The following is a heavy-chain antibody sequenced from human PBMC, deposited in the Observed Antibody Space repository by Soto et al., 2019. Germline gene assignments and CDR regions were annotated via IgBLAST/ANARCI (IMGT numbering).Heavy chain of an antibody. V-gene: IGHV3-9*01. D-gene: IGHD3-3*01. Sequence: EVQLVEPGGRLVQPGRSLRLSCVGTGLNFDDFAMHWVRQAPGKGLEWVSGITWNSRVLAYADSVKGRFTISRDNARNSRYLQMDSLRDEDTALYYCAKGRYDFWSPYYFDSWGQGTLVTVSS. CDR1: GLNFDDFA. CDR3: AKGRYDFWSPYYFDS. J-gene: IGHJ4*02. CDR2: ITWNSRVL.